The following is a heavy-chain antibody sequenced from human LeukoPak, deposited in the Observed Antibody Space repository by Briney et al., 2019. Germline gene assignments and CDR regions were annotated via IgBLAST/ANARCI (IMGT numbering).Heavy chain of an antibody. CDR1: GGSFSGYY. CDR3: ARGRAWYMDY. V-gene: IGHV4-34*01. Sequence: PSETLPLTCAVYGGSFSGYYWSWIRQPPGKGLEWIGEINHSGSTNYNPSLKSRVTISVDTSKNQFSLKLSSVTAADTAVYYCARGRAWYMDYWGQGTLVTVSS. D-gene: IGHD6-19*01. J-gene: IGHJ4*02. CDR2: INHSGST.